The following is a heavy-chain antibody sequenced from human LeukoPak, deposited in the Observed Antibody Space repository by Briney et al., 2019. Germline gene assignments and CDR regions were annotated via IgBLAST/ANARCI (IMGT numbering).Heavy chain of an antibody. Sequence: ASVKVSCKASGYTFTGYYMHWVRQAPGQGLEWMGWMNPNSGNTGYAQKFQGRVTMTRNTSISTAYMELSSLRSEDTAVYYCAREIGEYSSSWYENDYWGQGTLVTVSS. V-gene: IGHV1-8*02. J-gene: IGHJ4*02. D-gene: IGHD6-13*01. CDR1: GYTFTGYY. CDR2: MNPNSGNT. CDR3: AREIGEYSSSWYENDY.